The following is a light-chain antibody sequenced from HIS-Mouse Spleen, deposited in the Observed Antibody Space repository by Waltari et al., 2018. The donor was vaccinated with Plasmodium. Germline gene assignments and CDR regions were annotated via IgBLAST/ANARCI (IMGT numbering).Light chain of an antibody. CDR2: DVS. V-gene: IGLV2-11*01. Sequence: QSALTQPRSVSGPPGQSVTISCTGTSSDVGGYNYVSWYQQHPGKAPKLMIYDVSKRPSGVPGRFSGSKSGNTSSLTIAGLQAEDEADYYCGSYAGSYTWVFGGGTKLTVL. CDR3: GSYAGSYTWV. J-gene: IGLJ3*02. CDR1: SSDVGGYNY.